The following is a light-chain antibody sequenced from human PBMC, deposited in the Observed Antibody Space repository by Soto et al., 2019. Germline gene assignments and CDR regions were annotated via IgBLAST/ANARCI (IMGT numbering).Light chain of an antibody. CDR2: GAS. J-gene: IGKJ4*01. CDR1: QSVSSSY. CDR3: QQYGSSPTLS. Sequence: EIVWTQSPGTLSLSPGERATLSCRASQSVSSSYLAWYQQKPGQAPRLLIXGASSRATGIPDRFSGSGSGTDFTLPISRLEPEDFAVYYCQQYGSSPTLSFGGGTKVDIK. V-gene: IGKV3-20*01.